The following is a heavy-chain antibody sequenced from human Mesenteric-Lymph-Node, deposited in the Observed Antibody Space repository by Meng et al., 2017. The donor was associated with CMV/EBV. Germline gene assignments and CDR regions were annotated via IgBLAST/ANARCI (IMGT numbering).Heavy chain of an antibody. V-gene: IGHV3-30-3*02. D-gene: IGHD1-14*01. Sequence: GESLKISCSASGFTFNTYTMHWVRQAPGKGLEWVAVMSHDGSNRYYADSVQGRLTISRDNSKNTLYLQMNSLREEDTAVYYCAKQGTTKDLDYWGQGTLVTVSS. CDR1: GFTFNTYT. CDR2: MSHDGSNR. J-gene: IGHJ4*02. CDR3: AKQGTTKDLDY.